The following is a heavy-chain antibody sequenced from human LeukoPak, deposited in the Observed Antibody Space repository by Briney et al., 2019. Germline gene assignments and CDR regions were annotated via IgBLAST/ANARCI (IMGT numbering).Heavy chain of an antibody. V-gene: IGHV3-23*01. D-gene: IGHD5-18*01. CDR3: AKDLNSYGNDFDY. Sequence: GGSLRLSCAASGFTFSSYGMSWVRQAPGKGLEWVSTISGSDTSTYYADSVKGRFTISRDNSKNTPYLQMNSLRAEDTAVYYCAKDLNSYGNDFDYWGQGTLVTVSS. CDR1: GFTFSSYG. CDR2: ISGSDTST. J-gene: IGHJ4*02.